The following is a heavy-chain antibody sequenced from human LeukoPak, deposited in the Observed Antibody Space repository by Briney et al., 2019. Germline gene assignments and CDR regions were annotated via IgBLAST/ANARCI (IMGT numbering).Heavy chain of an antibody. Sequence: ASVKVSCKASGYTFIDYYIFWVRQAPGQGLEWMGWISAYNGNTNYAQKLQGRVTMTTDTSTSTAYMELRSLRSDDTAVYYCARGSPDWGWFAEPSFDYWGQGTLVTVSS. D-gene: IGHD3-10*01. CDR1: GYTFIDYY. CDR2: ISAYNGNT. CDR3: ARGSPDWGWFAEPSFDY. V-gene: IGHV1-18*04. J-gene: IGHJ4*02.